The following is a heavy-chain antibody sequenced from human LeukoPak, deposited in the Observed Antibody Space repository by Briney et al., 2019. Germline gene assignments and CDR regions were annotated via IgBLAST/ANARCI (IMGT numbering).Heavy chain of an antibody. Sequence: PGGSLRLSCAASGFTFSSYAISSVRQSPWNGLEWLSAISGSGGSTYYADSVKGRLTISRDNSKNTLYLQMNSLRAEDTAVYYCAKEAYYDFWSGYYYFDYWGQGTLVTVSS. J-gene: IGHJ4*02. CDR3: AKEAYYDFWSGYYYFDY. V-gene: IGHV3-23*01. D-gene: IGHD3-3*01. CDR2: ISGSGGST. CDR1: GFTFSSYA.